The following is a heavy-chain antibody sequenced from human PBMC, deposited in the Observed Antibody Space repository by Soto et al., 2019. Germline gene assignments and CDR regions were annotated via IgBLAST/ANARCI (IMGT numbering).Heavy chain of an antibody. D-gene: IGHD2-2*01. Sequence: PGGSLRLSCAASGFTFSIYSMNWVRHAPGKGLEWVSSISSSSSYIYYADSVKGRFTISRDNAKNSLYLQMNSLRAEDTAVYYCARDHIFTSTGMDVWGQGTTVTVSS. J-gene: IGHJ6*02. V-gene: IGHV3-21*01. CDR1: GFTFSIYS. CDR3: ARDHIFTSTGMDV. CDR2: ISSSSSYI.